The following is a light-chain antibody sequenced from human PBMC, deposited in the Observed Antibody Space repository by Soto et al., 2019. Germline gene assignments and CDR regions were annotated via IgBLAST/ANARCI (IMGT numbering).Light chain of an antibody. J-gene: IGLJ1*01. CDR2: EVS. Sequence: QSALTQPASVSGSPGQSITISCTGTSSDVGGYNYVSWYQQHPGKAPKLMIYEVSNRPSGVSNRFSGSKSGNTASLTISGLQAEDEADYYCSSYTSSSIHYVFGTGTKVT. V-gene: IGLV2-14*01. CDR1: SSDVGGYNY. CDR3: SSYTSSSIHYV.